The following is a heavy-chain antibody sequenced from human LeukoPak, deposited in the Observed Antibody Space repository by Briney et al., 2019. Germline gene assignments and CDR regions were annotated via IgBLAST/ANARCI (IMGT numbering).Heavy chain of an antibody. D-gene: IGHD3-22*01. CDR2: IYTSGST. V-gene: IGHV4-4*07. CDR3: AREYYYDSSGYLNWFDP. Sequence: SETRSLACTGSGGSISSYYWSWIRQPAGKGMEWIGRIYTSGSTNYNPSLKSRVTMSVDTSKNQFSLKLSSVTAADTAVYYCAREYYYDSSGYLNWFDPWGQGTLVTVSS. J-gene: IGHJ5*02. CDR1: GGSISSYY.